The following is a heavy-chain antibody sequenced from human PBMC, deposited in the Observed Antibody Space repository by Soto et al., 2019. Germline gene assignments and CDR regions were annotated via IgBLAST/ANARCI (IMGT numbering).Heavy chain of an antibody. V-gene: IGHV3-48*02. D-gene: IGHD1-7*01. CDR3: ARDRERGAGTSPGIIDY. J-gene: IGHJ4*02. CDR1: GFTFSSYS. Sequence: GGSLRLSCAASGFTFSSYSMNWVRQAPGKGLEWVSYISRSSSTIYYADSVKGRFTISRDNAKNSLYLQMNSLRDEDTAGYYCARDRERGAGTSPGIIDYWGQGTLVTVSS. CDR2: ISRSSSTI.